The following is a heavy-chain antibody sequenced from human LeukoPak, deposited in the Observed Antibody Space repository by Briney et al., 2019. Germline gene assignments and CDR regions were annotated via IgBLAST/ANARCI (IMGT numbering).Heavy chain of an antibody. CDR2: ISSSSSYI. D-gene: IGHD6-13*01. CDR1: GFTFSSYG. CDR3: AREPTGYSSSWYDLSTTRGNSMAHAFDI. V-gene: IGHV3-21*01. Sequence: RGSLRLSCAASGFTFSSYGMHWVRQAPGKGLEWVSSISSSSSYIYYADSVKGRFTISRDNAKNSLYLQMNSLRAEDTAVYYCAREPTGYSSSWYDLSTTRGNSMAHAFDIWGQGTVVTVSS. J-gene: IGHJ3*02.